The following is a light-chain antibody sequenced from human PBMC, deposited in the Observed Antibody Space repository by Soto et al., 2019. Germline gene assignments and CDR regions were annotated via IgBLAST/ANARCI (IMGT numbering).Light chain of an antibody. J-gene: IGKJ1*01. CDR3: QQYSNYWT. CDR1: QSISSW. Sequence: IQMTQSPSSLSASVGDRVTITCRASQSISSWLAWYQQKPGKAPKVLIYDASSLESGVPSRFSGSGSGTEFTLSISSLQPDDFATYYCQQYSNYWTFGQGTKVDIK. V-gene: IGKV1-5*01. CDR2: DAS.